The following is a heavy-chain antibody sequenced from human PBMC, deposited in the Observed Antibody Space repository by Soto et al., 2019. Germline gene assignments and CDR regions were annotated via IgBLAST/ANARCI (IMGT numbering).Heavy chain of an antibody. D-gene: IGHD2-8*02. CDR3: AKAAATGGGAFDI. Sequence: GFLRLSGAVSGFTFTSYDISWVRQAPGQGLEWVSTILVDGRTFYVDSVKGRFTMSRDSSQNTVYLQMNSLTAGDTALYYWAKAAATGGGAFDICGQGTMVT. CDR1: GFTFTSYD. V-gene: IGHV3-23*01. CDR2: ILVDGRT. J-gene: IGHJ3*02.